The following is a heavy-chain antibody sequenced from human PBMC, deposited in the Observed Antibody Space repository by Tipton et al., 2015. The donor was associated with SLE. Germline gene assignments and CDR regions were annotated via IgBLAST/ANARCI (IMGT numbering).Heavy chain of an antibody. CDR3: ARAPHDYGDNEAFDI. CDR2: IYTSGST. V-gene: IGHV4-61*09. Sequence: TLSLTCTVSGGSISSGSYYWSWIRQTAGKGLEWIGHIYTSGSTNYNPSLKSRVTISVDTSKNQFSLKLSSVTAADTAVYYCARAPHDYGDNEAFDIWGQGTMVTVSS. J-gene: IGHJ3*02. CDR1: GGSISSGSYY. D-gene: IGHD4-17*01.